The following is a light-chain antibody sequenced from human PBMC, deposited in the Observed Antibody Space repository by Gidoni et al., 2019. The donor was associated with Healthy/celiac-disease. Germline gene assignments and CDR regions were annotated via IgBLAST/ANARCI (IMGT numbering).Light chain of an antibody. CDR2: QDS. CDR1: ALPKQY. CDR3: QSADSSGTYVV. J-gene: IGLJ2*01. Sequence: SYELTQPPSASVSPGQTARITCSGDALPKQYAYWYQQKPGQAPVLVIYQDSERPSGIPERFSGSSSGTTVTLTISGVQAEDEADYDCQSADSSGTYVVFGGGTKLTVL. V-gene: IGLV3-25*03.